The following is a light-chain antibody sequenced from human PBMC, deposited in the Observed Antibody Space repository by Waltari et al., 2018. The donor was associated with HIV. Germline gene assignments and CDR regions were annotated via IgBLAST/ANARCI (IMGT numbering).Light chain of an antibody. V-gene: IGLV2-14*03. CDR3: SSYTSINTRV. Sequence: QSALTQPASVSESPGQSITIFCTGTTSDVGLYKFVSWYQQYPGRAPKLLIYDVNNRPSGVSNRFSGSKSGDTASLTISGLQAEDEADYYCSSYTSINTRVFGTGTTVTVL. CDR1: TSDVGLYKF. CDR2: DVN. J-gene: IGLJ1*01.